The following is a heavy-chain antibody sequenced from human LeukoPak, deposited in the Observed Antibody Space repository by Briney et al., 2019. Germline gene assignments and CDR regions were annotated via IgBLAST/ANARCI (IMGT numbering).Heavy chain of an antibody. J-gene: IGHJ4*02. V-gene: IGHV3-7*03. CDR2: IKEDGSEK. Sequence: GGSLRLSCATSGFTFSSYWMSWVRQAPGKGLEWVANIKEDGSEKYYVDSVKGRFSISRDNARNSLYLQMNSLRAEDTAVYYCAREGRGYYGDFDYWGQGTLVTVSS. D-gene: IGHD3-22*01. CDR1: GFTFSSYW. CDR3: AREGRGYYGDFDY.